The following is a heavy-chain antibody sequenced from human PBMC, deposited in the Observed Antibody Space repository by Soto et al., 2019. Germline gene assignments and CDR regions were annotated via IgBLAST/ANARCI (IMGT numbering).Heavy chain of an antibody. CDR3: AKDLYSNTRDAFDI. V-gene: IGHV3-9*01. D-gene: IGHD6-13*01. Sequence: EVQLVESGGGLVQPGRSLRLSCAASGFFFEDYAMHWVRQAPGKGLEWVSGISWNNGSGVYADSVKGRFTIYRDNAKNSLYLQMNSLRAKDTALYYCAKDLYSNTRDAFDIWGQGTMVTVS. J-gene: IGHJ3*02. CDR2: ISWNNGSG. CDR1: GFFFEDYA.